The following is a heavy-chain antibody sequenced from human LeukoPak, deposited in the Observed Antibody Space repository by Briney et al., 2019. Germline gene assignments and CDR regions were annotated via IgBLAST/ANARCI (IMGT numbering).Heavy chain of an antibody. Sequence: SETLSLTCTVSGGSISSSSYYWGWIRQPPGKGLEWIGSIYYTRSTYYNPSLKSRVTISVDTSKNQFSLKLSSVTAADTAVYYCARVLRDYYDSTGYYFDYWGQGTLVTVSS. V-gene: IGHV4-39*07. D-gene: IGHD3-22*01. CDR1: GGSISSSSYY. CDR2: IYYTRST. J-gene: IGHJ4*02. CDR3: ARVLRDYYDSTGYYFDY.